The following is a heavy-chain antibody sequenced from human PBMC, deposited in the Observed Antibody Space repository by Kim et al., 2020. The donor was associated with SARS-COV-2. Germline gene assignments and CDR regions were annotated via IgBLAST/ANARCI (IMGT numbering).Heavy chain of an antibody. CDR1: GFSLSDYS. CDR3: ARDVVPAAIDGLDV. J-gene: IGHJ6*02. D-gene: IGHD2-2*01. Sequence: GGSLRLSCVASGFSLSDYSMNWVRQAPGKGLEWVSSISSGSEIMYYASSVKGRFTISRDNAKNGLYLQMNSLRAEDTAVYYCARDVVPAAIDGLDVWGQGTTVTVS. CDR2: ISSGSEIM. V-gene: IGHV3-21*06.